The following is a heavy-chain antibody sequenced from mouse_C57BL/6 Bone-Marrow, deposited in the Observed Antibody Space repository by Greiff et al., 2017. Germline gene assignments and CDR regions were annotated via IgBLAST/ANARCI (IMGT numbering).Heavy chain of an antibody. J-gene: IGHJ2*01. Sequence: EVKLMESGGGLVKPGGSLKLSCAASGFTFSSYTMSWVRQTPEKRLEWVATISGGGGNTYYPDSVKGRFTISRDNAKNTLYLQMSSLRSEDTAVYYCARHEVMADYWGQGTTLTVSS. CDR3: ARHEVMADY. CDR2: ISGGGGNT. CDR1: GFTFSSYT. V-gene: IGHV5-9*04. D-gene: IGHD2-1*01.